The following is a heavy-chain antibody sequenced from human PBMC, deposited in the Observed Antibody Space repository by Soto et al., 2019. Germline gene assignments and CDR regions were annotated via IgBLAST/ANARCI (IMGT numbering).Heavy chain of an antibody. CDR3: AHRRARGYSYGFFAY. CDR1: GFSLSTAEVG. D-gene: IGHD5-18*01. Sequence: QITLKESGPTLVKPTQTLTLTCTFSGFSLSTAEVGVGWIRQSPGKALEWLALIYWDDEERYSVSLRSRLTITKDTSKNQVVLTMTNLDPVDTGTYYCAHRRARGYSYGFFAYWGQGTPVTGSS. V-gene: IGHV2-5*02. J-gene: IGHJ4*02. CDR2: IYWDDEE.